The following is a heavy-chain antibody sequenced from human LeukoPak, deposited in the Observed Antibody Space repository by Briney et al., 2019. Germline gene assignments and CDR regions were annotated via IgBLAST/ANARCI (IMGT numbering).Heavy chain of an antibody. CDR1: GDSFSSVDYY. D-gene: IGHD1-20*01. V-gene: IGHV4-39*07. Sequence: PSETLSLTCTVSGDSFSSVDYYWGWIRQPPGKGLEWIGNIYYSGSTYYNPSLKSRVTISLDTSKNQFSLKLSSVTAPDTAVYYCVRDPRNWNYFDYWGHGILVTVSS. CDR3: VRDPRNWNYFDY. J-gene: IGHJ4*01. CDR2: IYYSGST.